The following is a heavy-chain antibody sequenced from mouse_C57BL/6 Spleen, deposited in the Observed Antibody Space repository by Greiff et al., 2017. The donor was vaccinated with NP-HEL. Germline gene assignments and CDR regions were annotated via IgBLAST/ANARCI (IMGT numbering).Heavy chain of an antibody. CDR3: ARPYDYDDY. Sequence: EVQLVESGAELVKPGASVKLSCTASGYNIKDYYMHWVKQSTEQGLEWIGRIDPEYGETKYAEKFQGKATITADTSSNTAYLQLSSLTSEDTAVYYCARPYDYDDYWGQGTTLTVSS. D-gene: IGHD2-4*01. CDR2: IDPEYGET. CDR1: GYNIKDYY. J-gene: IGHJ2*01. V-gene: IGHV14-2*01.